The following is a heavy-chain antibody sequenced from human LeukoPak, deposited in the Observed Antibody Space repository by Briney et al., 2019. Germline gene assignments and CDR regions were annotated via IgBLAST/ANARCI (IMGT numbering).Heavy chain of an antibody. CDR2: IYYSGST. CDR1: GGSISSYY. Sequence: SETLSLTCTVSGGSISSYYWSWIRQPPGXGLEWIGYIYYSGSTNYNPSLKSRVTISVDTSKNQFSLKLSSVTAADTAVYYCARAAYTRYDFWSGYNYYFDYWGQGTLVTVSS. V-gene: IGHV4-59*01. D-gene: IGHD3-3*01. CDR3: ARAAYTRYDFWSGYNYYFDY. J-gene: IGHJ4*02.